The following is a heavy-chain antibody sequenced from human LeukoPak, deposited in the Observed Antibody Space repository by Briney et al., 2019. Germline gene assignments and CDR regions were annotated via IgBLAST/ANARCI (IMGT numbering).Heavy chain of an antibody. CDR2: IQPDGSQG. D-gene: IGHD4-17*01. CDR1: GFTFGSYW. V-gene: IGHV3-7*01. CDR3: TRDPLYGALDS. Sequence: GGSLRLSCVASGFTFGSYWMTWVRQAPGKGLEWVANIQPDGSQGLYVDSVKGRFIISRDNAKKSLYLQMNSLRAEGTAVYYCTRDPLYGALDSWGQGTLVAVSS. J-gene: IGHJ4*02.